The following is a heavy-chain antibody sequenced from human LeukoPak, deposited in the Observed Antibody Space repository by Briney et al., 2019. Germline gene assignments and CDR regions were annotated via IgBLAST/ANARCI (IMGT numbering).Heavy chain of an antibody. CDR2: IIPIFGTA. D-gene: IGHD3-16*02. V-gene: IGHV1-69*13. Sequence: ASSVKDSCKATGGTFSSYAISWVRQARGQGREWMGGIIPIFGTANYAQKFQGRVTITAHESTSTAYMELSSLRSEDTAVYYCALSMITFGGVIVHPDAFDIWGQGTMVTVSS. CDR1: GGTFSSYA. CDR3: ALSMITFGGVIVHPDAFDI. J-gene: IGHJ3*02.